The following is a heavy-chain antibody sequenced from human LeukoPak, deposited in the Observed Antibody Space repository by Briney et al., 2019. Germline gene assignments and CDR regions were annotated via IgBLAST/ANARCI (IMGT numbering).Heavy chain of an antibody. D-gene: IGHD4/OR15-4a*01. CDR1: GFTVSSNS. J-gene: IGHJ4*02. CDR2: IYSDNT. V-gene: IGHV3-53*01. Sequence: GGSLRLSCTVSGFTVSSNSMSWVRQAPGKGLEWVSFIYSDNTHYSDSVKGRFTISRDNSKNTLYIQMNSVRAEDTAVYYCARRAGAYSHPYDYWGQGTLVTVSS. CDR3: ARRAGAYSHPYDY.